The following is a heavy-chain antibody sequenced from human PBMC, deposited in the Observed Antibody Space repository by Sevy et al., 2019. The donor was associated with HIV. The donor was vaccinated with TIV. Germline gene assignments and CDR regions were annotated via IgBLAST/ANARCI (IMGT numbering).Heavy chain of an antibody. J-gene: IGHJ4*02. D-gene: IGHD1-26*01. CDR3: ARGNSGTFDY. CDR1: GFSFSSYW. CDR2: IKQDESEK. Sequence: QAGGSLRLSCAASGFSFSSYWMHWVRQAPGKGLEWVANIKQDESEKYYVASVKGRFTISRDNAKNSVYLQMNSLRPEDTAIYYCARGNSGTFDYWGQGTLVTVSS. V-gene: IGHV3-7*04.